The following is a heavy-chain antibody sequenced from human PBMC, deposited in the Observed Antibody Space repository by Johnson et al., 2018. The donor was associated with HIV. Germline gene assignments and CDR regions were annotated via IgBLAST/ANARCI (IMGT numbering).Heavy chain of an antibody. CDR2: IYSGGST. J-gene: IGHJ3*02. V-gene: IGHV3-53*01. CDR1: GFTVSSNY. CDR3: ARERWSGELPVAFDI. Sequence: MLLVESGGGLIQPGGSLRLSCAASGFTVSSNYMSWVRQAPGKGLEWVSVIYSGGSTYYADSVKGRFTISRDNSKNTLYLQMNSLRAEDTAVYYCARERWSGELPVAFDIWGQGTMVTVSS. D-gene: IGHD1-26*01.